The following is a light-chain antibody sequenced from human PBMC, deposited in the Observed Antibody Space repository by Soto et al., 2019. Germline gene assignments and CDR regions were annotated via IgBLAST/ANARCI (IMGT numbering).Light chain of an antibody. Sequence: DVQMTQSPSSLSALVGVRVTITCRASQSVSRYLNWYQHKPGKAPKLLINAASNLRSGVPSRFSGSGSGTDFTLTIDGLQPEDFAVYYCQQSYITPPITFGQGTRLEVK. CDR3: QQSYITPPIT. CDR1: QSVSRY. CDR2: AAS. J-gene: IGKJ5*01. V-gene: IGKV1-39*01.